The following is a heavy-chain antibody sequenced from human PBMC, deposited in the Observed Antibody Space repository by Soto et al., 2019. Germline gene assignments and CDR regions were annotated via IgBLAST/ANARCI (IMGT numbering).Heavy chain of an antibody. Sequence: EVQLVESGGGLVQPGGSLRLSCAASGFTFSSYEMNWVRQAPGKGLEWVSYISSSGSTIYYADSVKGRFTISRDNAKNSLYLQMNSLRAEDTAVYYCAREDAEVILAAAGTLGYWGQGTLVTVSS. J-gene: IGHJ4*02. CDR1: GFTFSSYE. CDR2: ISSSGSTI. D-gene: IGHD6-13*01. CDR3: AREDAEVILAAAGTLGY. V-gene: IGHV3-48*03.